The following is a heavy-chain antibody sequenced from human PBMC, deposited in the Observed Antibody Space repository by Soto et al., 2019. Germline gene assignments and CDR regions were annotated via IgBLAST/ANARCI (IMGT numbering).Heavy chain of an antibody. Sequence: QVQLVESGGGLVKPGGSLRLSCAASGFTFSDYYMSWIRQAPGKGLEWVSYISSSGSTIYYADSVKGRFTISRDNAKNSLYLQMNSLRAEDTAVYYCARDRPYSSRWYEEPIFDYWGQGTLVTVSS. D-gene: IGHD6-13*01. CDR2: ISSSGSTI. V-gene: IGHV3-11*01. CDR1: GFTFSDYY. J-gene: IGHJ4*02. CDR3: ARDRPYSSRWYEEPIFDY.